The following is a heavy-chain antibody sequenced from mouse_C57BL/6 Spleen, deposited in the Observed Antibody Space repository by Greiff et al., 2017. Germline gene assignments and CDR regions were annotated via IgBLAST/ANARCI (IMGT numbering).Heavy chain of an antibody. J-gene: IGHJ1*03. CDR3: ARYDYGNHGWYFDV. V-gene: IGHV1-85*01. Sequence: QVHVKQSGPELVKPGASVKLSCKASGYTFTSYDINWVKQRPGQGLEWIGWIYPRDGSTKYNEKFKGKATLTVDTSSSTAYMELHSLTSEDSAVYVCARYDYGNHGWYFDVWGTGTTVTVSS. D-gene: IGHD2-1*01. CDR2: IYPRDGST. CDR1: GYTFTSYD.